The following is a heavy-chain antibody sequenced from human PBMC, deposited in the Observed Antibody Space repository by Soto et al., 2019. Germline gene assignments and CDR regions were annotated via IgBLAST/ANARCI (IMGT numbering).Heavy chain of an antibody. J-gene: IGHJ4*02. CDR3: ARGMGAAWVTPLSH. V-gene: IGHV3-53*01. D-gene: IGHD2-21*02. Sequence: VQLRESGPGLVMPSQTLSLTCTVSGDSISSGNKYWSWIRQPPGKGLEWVSVLYTADSTNYADSVKGRFTISRDSSKNTVYLQMDSLRAGDTAVYYCARGMGAAWVTPLSHWGQGTLVIVSS. CDR2: LYTADST. CDR1: GDSISSGNKY.